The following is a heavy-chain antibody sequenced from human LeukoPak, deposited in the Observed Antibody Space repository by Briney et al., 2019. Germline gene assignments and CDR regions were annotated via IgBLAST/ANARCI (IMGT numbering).Heavy chain of an antibody. V-gene: IGHV4-59*01. CDR2: IYYSGST. D-gene: IGHD3-16*01. CDR3: ARVEGGSGFDP. J-gene: IGHJ5*02. Sequence: PSETLSLTCTVSGGSISSYYWSWIRQPPGKGLEWIGYIYYSGSTNHNPSLKSRVTISVDTSKNQFSLKLSSVTAADTAVYYCARVEGGSGFDPWGQGTLVTVSS. CDR1: GGSISSYY.